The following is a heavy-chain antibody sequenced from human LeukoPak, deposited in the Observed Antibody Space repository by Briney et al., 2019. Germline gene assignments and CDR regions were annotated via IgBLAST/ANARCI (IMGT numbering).Heavy chain of an antibody. D-gene: IGHD5-18*01. J-gene: IGHJ4*02. V-gene: IGHV3-23*01. Sequence: GGSLRLSCAASGFTFSSYAMGWVRQAPGKGLEWVSLLSGRGRHTNYADSVKGRFTISTDNSKNTLILQMNSLRADDTAVYYCAKSIMGTAGLLDNWGQGTLVTVSS. CDR3: AKSIMGTAGLLDN. CDR2: LSGRGRHT. CDR1: GFTFSSYA.